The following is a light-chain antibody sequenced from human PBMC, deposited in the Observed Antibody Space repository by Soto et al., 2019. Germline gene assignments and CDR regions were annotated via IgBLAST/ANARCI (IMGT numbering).Light chain of an antibody. J-gene: IGKJ4*01. Sequence: EIVLTQSPGTLSLSPGERATLSCRASQSVSSSYLAWYQQKPGQAPRLLIYGGSSRATGIPVRFSGSGSGTDFTLTISRLEPEDFAVYYCQQYGSSPALTFGGGTKVDIK. CDR1: QSVSSSY. V-gene: IGKV3-20*01. CDR2: GGS. CDR3: QQYGSSPALT.